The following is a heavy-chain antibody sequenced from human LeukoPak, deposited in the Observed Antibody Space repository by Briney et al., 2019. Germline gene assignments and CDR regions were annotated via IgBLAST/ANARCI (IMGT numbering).Heavy chain of an antibody. CDR2: ILYTGTT. CDR1: GGSVSGYH. J-gene: IGHJ4*02. Sequence: SETLSLTCTVSGGSVSGYHWSLIPQAPRKGLEWIGYILYTGTTLYGPSLRGRVTMSVDTSENQFSLKLSSVTAADTAMYYCARHDVVPVIRRGFDFWGQGTLVTVSS. D-gene: IGHD2-21*02. V-gene: IGHV4-59*08. CDR3: ARHDVVPVIRRGFDF.